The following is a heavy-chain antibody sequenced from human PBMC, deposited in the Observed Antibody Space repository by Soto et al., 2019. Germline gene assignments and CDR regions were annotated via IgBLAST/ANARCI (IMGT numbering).Heavy chain of an antibody. CDR3: AKGDSDYYFDS. V-gene: IGHV3-23*01. D-gene: IGHD4-4*01. CDR2: ISASGSNG. Sequence: VGSLRLSCAASGFTFSTYVMAWVRQAPGRGLEWVSGISASGSNGYYTDSVKGRFIISRDNSKNTLYLQMNSLRVDDTALYFCAKGDSDYYFDSLGQGTLVTVSS. CDR1: GFTFSTYV. J-gene: IGHJ4*02.